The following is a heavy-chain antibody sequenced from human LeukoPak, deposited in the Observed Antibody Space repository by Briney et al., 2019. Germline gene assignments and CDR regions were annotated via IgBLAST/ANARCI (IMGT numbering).Heavy chain of an antibody. Sequence: QPGGSLRFSCVASGFTFSSYAMSWVRQAPGKGLEWVSAISGSGGSTYYADSVKGRFTLSSDSSRNTVYFQLNNLRVEDTAIYYCAKASWVSSTDAVRWGQGTLVTVSS. J-gene: IGHJ4*02. D-gene: IGHD3-16*01. CDR3: AKASWVSSTDAVR. CDR2: ISGSGGST. V-gene: IGHV3-23*01. CDR1: GFTFSSYA.